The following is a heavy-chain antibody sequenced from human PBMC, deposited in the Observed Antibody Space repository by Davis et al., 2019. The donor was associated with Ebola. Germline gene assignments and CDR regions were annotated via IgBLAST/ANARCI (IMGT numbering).Heavy chain of an antibody. CDR1: GGSISSGGYY. Sequence: PSETLSLTCTVSGGSISSGGYYWSWIRQHPGKGLECIGYIYYSGSTYYNPSLKSRVTISVDTSKNQFSLKLSSVTAADTAVYYCARTYYYDSSGYYYGRYGGYYFDYWGQGTLVTVSS. D-gene: IGHD3-22*01. CDR3: ARTYYYDSSGYYYGRYGGYYFDY. CDR2: IYYSGST. V-gene: IGHV4-31*03. J-gene: IGHJ4*02.